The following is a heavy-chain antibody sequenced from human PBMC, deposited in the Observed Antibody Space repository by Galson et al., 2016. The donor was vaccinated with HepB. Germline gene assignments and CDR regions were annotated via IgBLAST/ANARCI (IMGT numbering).Heavy chain of an antibody. Sequence: SVKVSCKASGGTFSSYAISWVRQAPGQGLEWMGGIFPIFRTTNYAQKFQGRVTITADESTGTAYMELSGLRSEDTAVYYCAREFPRLVVATLGYFFDSWGQGTLVTVSS. CDR1: GGTFSSYA. CDR3: AREFPRLVVATLGYFFDS. CDR2: IFPIFRTT. D-gene: IGHD5-12*01. V-gene: IGHV1-69*13. J-gene: IGHJ4*02.